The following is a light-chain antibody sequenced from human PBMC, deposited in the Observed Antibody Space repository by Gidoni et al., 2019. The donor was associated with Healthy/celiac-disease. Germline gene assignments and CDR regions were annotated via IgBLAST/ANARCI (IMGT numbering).Light chain of an antibody. V-gene: IGKV1-39*01. CDR3: QHSYSTPTPT. J-gene: IGKJ4*01. Sequence: DIKITQSPSSLSASVGDRVTITCRASQSISSYLNWYQQKPRKAPKLLIYAASSLQSGVPSRFRGSGSGTDFTLTISSLQPEDFATYYCQHSYSTPTPTFXGXTKVEIK. CDR1: QSISSY. CDR2: AAS.